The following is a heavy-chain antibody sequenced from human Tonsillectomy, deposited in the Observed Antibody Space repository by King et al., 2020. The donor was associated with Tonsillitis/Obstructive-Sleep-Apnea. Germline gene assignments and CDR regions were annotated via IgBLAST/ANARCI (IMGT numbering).Heavy chain of an antibody. V-gene: IGHV3-30*04. CDR3: ARDTSWDYYYMYV. D-gene: IGHD3-16*01. CDR2: ISYDGSNK. J-gene: IGHJ6*03. Sequence: QLVESGGGVVQPGRSLRLSCAASGFTFSSYAMHWVRQAPGKGLEWVAVISYDGSNKYYADSVKGRFTISRDNSKNTLYLQMNTLGAEDTAVYYCARDTSWDYYYMYVWGKGTTVTVS. CDR1: GFTFSSYA.